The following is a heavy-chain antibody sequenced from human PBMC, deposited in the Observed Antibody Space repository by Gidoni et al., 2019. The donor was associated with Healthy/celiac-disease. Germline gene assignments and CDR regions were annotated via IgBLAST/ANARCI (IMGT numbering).Heavy chain of an antibody. V-gene: IGHV2-5*02. J-gene: IGHJ4*02. CDR2: IYWDDDK. Sequence: QITLKEPGPTLVKPTQTLTLTCTFSGFSLSTRGVGVGWIRQPPGKALEWLALIYWDDDKRYSPSLKSRLTITKDTSKNQVVLTMTNMDPVDTATYYCAQYVLRFLEYEEYFDYWGQGTLVTVSS. CDR3: AQYVLRFLEYEEYFDY. D-gene: IGHD3-3*01. CDR1: GFSLSTRGVG.